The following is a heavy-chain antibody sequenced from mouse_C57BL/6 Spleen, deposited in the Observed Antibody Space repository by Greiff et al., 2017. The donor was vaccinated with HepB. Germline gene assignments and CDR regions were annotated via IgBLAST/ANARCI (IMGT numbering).Heavy chain of an antibody. V-gene: IGHV1-59*01. CDR3: ARRLGYEGAMDY. D-gene: IGHD3-2*02. CDR1: GYTFTSYW. CDR2: IDPSDSYT. Sequence: QVQLQQPGAELVRPGTSVKLSCKASGYTFTSYWMHWVKQRPGQGLEWIGVIDPSDSYTNYNQKFKGKATLTVDTSSSTAYMQLSSLTSEDSAVYYCARRLGYEGAMDYWGQGTSVTVSS. J-gene: IGHJ4*01.